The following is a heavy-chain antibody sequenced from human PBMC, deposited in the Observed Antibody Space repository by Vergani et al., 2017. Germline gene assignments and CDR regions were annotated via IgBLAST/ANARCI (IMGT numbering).Heavy chain of an antibody. D-gene: IGHD3-22*01. CDR1: DFISNGHN. CDR3: ARRSSSYYFDI. CDR2: VSHSGDT. Sequence: QVQLQESGPGLVKPSETLSLICDVFDFISNGHNWGWIRQPPGKGLEWISSVSHSGDTYFNPSLKGRVSISMDTSKNYFFLTLSSVTAADTAMYYCARRSSSYYFDIWGQGVLITVSS. V-gene: IGHV4-38-2*01. J-gene: IGHJ5*02.